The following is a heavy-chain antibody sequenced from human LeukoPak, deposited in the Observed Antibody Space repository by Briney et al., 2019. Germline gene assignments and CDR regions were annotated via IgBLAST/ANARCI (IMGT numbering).Heavy chain of an antibody. Sequence: QSGGSLRLSCAASGFTFSTYAMSWVRQAPGKGLEWVSAICGGGGRTYYADSVKGRFTISRDNSKNTLYLQMDSLRAGDTAVYYCAKVSGYDILTRDRPYFDYWGQGTLVTVSS. CDR1: GFTFSTYA. CDR2: ICGGGGRT. CDR3: AKVSGYDILTRDRPYFDY. D-gene: IGHD5-12*01. J-gene: IGHJ4*02. V-gene: IGHV3-23*01.